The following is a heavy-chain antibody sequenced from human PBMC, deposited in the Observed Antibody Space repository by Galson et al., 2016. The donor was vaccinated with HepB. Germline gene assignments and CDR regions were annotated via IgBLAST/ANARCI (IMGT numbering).Heavy chain of an antibody. CDR1: GFTLDHYA. Sequence: SLRLSCAASGFTLDHYAMHWVRQAPGKGLEWVSGISWNSGSIGYADSVKGRFTISRDNAKNSLYLQMNSLRAGDTALYYCAKDSGAYYYDSSGYRRNAFDIWGQGPMVTVSS. CDR3: AKDSGAYYYDSSGYRRNAFDI. D-gene: IGHD3-22*01. V-gene: IGHV3-9*01. CDR2: ISWNSGSI. J-gene: IGHJ3*02.